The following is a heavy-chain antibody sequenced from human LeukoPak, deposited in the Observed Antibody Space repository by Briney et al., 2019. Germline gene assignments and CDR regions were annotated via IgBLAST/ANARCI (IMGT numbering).Heavy chain of an antibody. CDR2: IKQEGREK. J-gene: IGHJ4*02. D-gene: IGHD2-15*01. CDR3: ARADSPVLGYCSGGSCYLDY. V-gene: IGHV3-7*01. Sequence: GGSLRLSCAASGFSFSSYWMRWVRQAPGKGLEWVANIKQEGREKNYVDSVKGRFTISRDNAKNSLYLQMNSLRAEDTAVYYCARADSPVLGYCSGGSCYLDYWGQGTLVTVSS. CDR1: GFSFSSYW.